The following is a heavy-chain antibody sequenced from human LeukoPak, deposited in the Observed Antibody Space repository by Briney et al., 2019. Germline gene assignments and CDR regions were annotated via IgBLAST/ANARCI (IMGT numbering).Heavy chain of an antibody. Sequence: GGSLRLSCAASGFTFSSYSMNWVRQAPGKGLEWISYISSSSSTIYYADSVKGRFTISRDNAKNSLYLQMNSLRAEDTAVYYCAPDFWSGYHPGFDYWGQGTLVTVSS. D-gene: IGHD3-3*01. J-gene: IGHJ4*02. CDR2: ISSSSSTI. V-gene: IGHV3-48*04. CDR1: GFTFSSYS. CDR3: APDFWSGYHPGFDY.